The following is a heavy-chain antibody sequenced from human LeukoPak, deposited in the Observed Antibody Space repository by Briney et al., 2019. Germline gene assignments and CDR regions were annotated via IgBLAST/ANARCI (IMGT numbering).Heavy chain of an antibody. Sequence: GGSLRLSCAASGFTFSSYSMNWVRQAPGKGLEWVSSISSSSSYIYYADSVKGRFTISRDNAKNSLYLQMNSLRAEDTAVYYCASGRNGDSYNWFDPWGQGTLVTASS. D-gene: IGHD4-17*01. CDR3: ASGRNGDSYNWFDP. CDR1: GFTFSSYS. V-gene: IGHV3-21*01. CDR2: ISSSSSYI. J-gene: IGHJ5*02.